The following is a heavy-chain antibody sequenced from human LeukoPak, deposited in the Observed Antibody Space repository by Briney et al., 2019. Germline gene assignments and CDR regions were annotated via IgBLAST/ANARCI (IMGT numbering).Heavy chain of an antibody. CDR1: GFTFSSYW. CDR3: ARGTYSSSWYGPFDY. Sequence: GGSLRLSCTASGFTFSSYWVTWVRQAPGKGLEWVANIKQDGSERYYADSVKGRFTISRDNAKNSLYLQMNSLRAEDTAVYYCARGTYSSSWYGPFDYWGQGTLVTVSS. D-gene: IGHD6-13*01. CDR2: IKQDGSER. V-gene: IGHV3-7*01. J-gene: IGHJ4*02.